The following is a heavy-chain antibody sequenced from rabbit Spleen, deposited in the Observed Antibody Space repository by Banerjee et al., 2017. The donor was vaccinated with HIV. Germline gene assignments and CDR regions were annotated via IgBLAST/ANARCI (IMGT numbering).Heavy chain of an antibody. J-gene: IGHJ6*01. Sequence: QSLEESGGDLVKPGASLTLTCTASGFDFSSYWMYWVRQAPGKGLEWIACIGAGTSGFTYFATWAKGRFTISKTSSTTVTLQMTSLTAADTATYFCARDAGTSFSTYGMDLWGQGTLVTVS. D-gene: IGHD8-1*01. CDR3: ARDAGTSFSTYGMDL. V-gene: IGHV1S40*01. CDR2: IGAGTSGFT. CDR1: GFDFSSYW.